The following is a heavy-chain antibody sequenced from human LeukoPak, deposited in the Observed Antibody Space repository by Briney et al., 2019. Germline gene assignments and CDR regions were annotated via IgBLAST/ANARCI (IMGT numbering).Heavy chain of an antibody. V-gene: IGHV1-18*01. CDR3: ARGGLSTRWGLDY. CDR1: GYIFNTNG. J-gene: IGHJ4*02. CDR2: ISAYSGVT. Sequence: GASVKVSCKASGYIFNTNGINWVRQAPGQGLEWVAYISAYSGVTNSAQKFRDRVTMTTDTSTRTAYMELRSLTSDDSAVYYCARGGLSTRWGLDYWGQGTLDTVSS. D-gene: IGHD6-13*01.